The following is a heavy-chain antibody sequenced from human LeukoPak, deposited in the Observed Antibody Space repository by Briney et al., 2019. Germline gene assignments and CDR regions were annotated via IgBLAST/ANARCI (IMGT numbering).Heavy chain of an antibody. Sequence: GGSLRLSCAASGFTFSSYEMNWVRQAPGKGLEWVSYISSSGSTIYYADSVKGRFTISRDNAKNSLYLQMNSLRAEDTAVYYCASQEKQGHSSGWFSHYYYYYYMDVWGKGTTVTVSS. CDR2: ISSSGSTI. CDR1: GFTFSSYE. D-gene: IGHD6-19*01. V-gene: IGHV3-48*03. J-gene: IGHJ6*03. CDR3: ASQEKQGHSSGWFSHYYYYYYMDV.